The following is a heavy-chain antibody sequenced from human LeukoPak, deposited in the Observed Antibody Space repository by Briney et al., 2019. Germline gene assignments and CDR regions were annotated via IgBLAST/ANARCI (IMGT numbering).Heavy chain of an antibody. Sequence: EGSLRLSCAASGSTFSSYWMHWVRQAPGKGLVWVSRINSNGSSTSYADSVKGRFTISRDNAKNTLYLQMNSLRAEDTAVYYCARMDAFSLYYMDVWGKGTTVTVSS. D-gene: IGHD2-2*01. CDR2: INSNGSST. CDR3: ARMDAFSLYYMDV. V-gene: IGHV3-74*01. J-gene: IGHJ6*03. CDR1: GSTFSSYW.